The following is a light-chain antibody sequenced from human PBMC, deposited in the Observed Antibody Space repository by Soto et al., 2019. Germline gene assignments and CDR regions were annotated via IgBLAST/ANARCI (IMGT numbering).Light chain of an antibody. J-gene: IGLJ2*01. CDR2: DNN. V-gene: IGLV1-51*01. Sequence: QSVLTQPPSVSAAPGQKVTISCSGSSSNIGNNYVSWYQQLPGTAPKLLIYDNNKRPSGIPDRFSGSKSGTSATLGITGLQTGDKADYYCGTWDSSLSAAVFGGGTKVTVL. CDR1: SSNIGNNY. CDR3: GTWDSSLSAAV.